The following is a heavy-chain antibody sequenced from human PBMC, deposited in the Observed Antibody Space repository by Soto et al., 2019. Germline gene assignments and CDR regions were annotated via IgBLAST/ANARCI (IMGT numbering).Heavy chain of an antibody. Sequence: SETLSLTCTVSGGSISSGGYYWSWIRQHPGKGLEWIGYIYYSGSTYYNPSLKSRVTISVDTSKNQSSLKLSSVTAADTAAYYCARLGYCSGGSCYPAGNWFDPWGQGTLVTVSS. CDR2: IYYSGST. D-gene: IGHD2-15*01. CDR3: ARLGYCSGGSCYPAGNWFDP. J-gene: IGHJ5*02. V-gene: IGHV4-31*03. CDR1: GGSISSGGYY.